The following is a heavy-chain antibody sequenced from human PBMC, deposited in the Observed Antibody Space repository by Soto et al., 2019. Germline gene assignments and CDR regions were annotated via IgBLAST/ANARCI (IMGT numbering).Heavy chain of an antibody. CDR2: ISSSGSTI. CDR1: GFTFSSYE. V-gene: IGHV3-48*03. CDR3: ARDEGSGRPLDY. D-gene: IGHD6-19*01. J-gene: IGHJ4*02. Sequence: GSLRLSCAAPGFTFSSYEMNWVRQAPGKGLEWVSYISSSGSTIYYADSVKGRFTISRDNSKNTLYLQMNSPRDEDTAVYYCARDEGSGRPLDYWGQGTLVTVSS.